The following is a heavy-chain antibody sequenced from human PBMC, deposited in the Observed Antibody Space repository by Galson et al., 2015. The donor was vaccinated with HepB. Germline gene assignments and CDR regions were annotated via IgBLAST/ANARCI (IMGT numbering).Heavy chain of an antibody. Sequence: SVKVSCKASGYTFTGYYIHWVRQAPGQGLEWLGWINPNSGGTNYAQRFQGRVTMTRDTSSSTAYMELSRLSSDDTAVYYCARWSCGDDYCSTTRRSYYYGLDVWGRGTTVTVSS. D-gene: IGHD2-2*01. V-gene: IGHV1-2*02. CDR3: ARWSCGDDYCSTTRRSYYYGLDV. CDR2: INPNSGGT. CDR1: GYTFTGYY. J-gene: IGHJ6*02.